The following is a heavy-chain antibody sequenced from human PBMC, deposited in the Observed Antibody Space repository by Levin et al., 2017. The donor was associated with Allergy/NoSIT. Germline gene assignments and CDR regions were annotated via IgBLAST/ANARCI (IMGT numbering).Heavy chain of an antibody. CDR1: GFTFSSYG. D-gene: IGHD6-19*01. V-gene: IGHV3-33*01. J-gene: IGHJ4*02. CDR2: IWYDGSNK. Sequence: GGSLRLSCAASGFTFSSYGMHWVRQAPGKGLEWVAVIWYDGSNKYYADSVKGRFTISRDNSKNTLYLQMNSLRAEDTAVYYCARDGRGPGIAVAGFDYWGQGTLVTVSS. CDR3: ARDGRGPGIAVAGFDY.